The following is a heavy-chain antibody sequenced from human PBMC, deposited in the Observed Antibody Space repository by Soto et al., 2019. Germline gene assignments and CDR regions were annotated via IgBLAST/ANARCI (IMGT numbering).Heavy chain of an antibody. CDR1: GGSASADDFY. CDR3: ASNLSDYYDSSGYQGAGAFDI. V-gene: IGHV4-30-4*01. D-gene: IGHD3-22*01. Sequence: PSENLSLTATGSGGSASADDFYRRSIRQPPGKGLESIGYTHRDGSMYYNPSLRSRVSISLDTSKNQFSLKLSSVTAAETAVYYCASNLSDYYDSSGYQGAGAFDIWGQGTMVTVSS. J-gene: IGHJ3*02. CDR2: THRDGSM.